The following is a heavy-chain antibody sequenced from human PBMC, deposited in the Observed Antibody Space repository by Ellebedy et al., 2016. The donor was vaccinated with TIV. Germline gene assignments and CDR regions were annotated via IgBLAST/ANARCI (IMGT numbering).Heavy chain of an antibody. J-gene: IGHJ4*02. CDR2: IYYSGST. D-gene: IGHD3-22*01. CDR3: ARQDSNGYWFFDY. V-gene: IGHV4-59*01. CDR1: GCSISSYY. Sequence: MPSETLSLTCTVSGCSISSYYWSWIRERPGKGLEWIGYIYYSGSTNYNPSLTSRVTISVDTSKNQFSLKLSSVTAADTAVYYCARQDSNGYWFFDYWGQGTLVTVSS.